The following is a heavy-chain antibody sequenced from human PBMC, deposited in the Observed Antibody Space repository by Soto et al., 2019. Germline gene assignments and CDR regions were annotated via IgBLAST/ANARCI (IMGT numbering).Heavy chain of an antibody. D-gene: IGHD2-2*01. CDR2: FDPEDGET. V-gene: IGHV1-24*01. CDR1: GYTLTELS. J-gene: IGHJ5*02. CDR3: ATFFPVVPAARWFDP. Sequence: ASVKVSFKVSGYTLTELSMHWLRQAPGKGLEWMGGFDPEDGETIYAQKFQGRVTMTEDTSTDTAYMELSSLRSEDTAVYYCATFFPVVPAARWFDPWGQGTLVTVSS.